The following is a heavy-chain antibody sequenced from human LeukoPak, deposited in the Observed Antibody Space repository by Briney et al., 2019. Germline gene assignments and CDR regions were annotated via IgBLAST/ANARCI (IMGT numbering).Heavy chain of an antibody. CDR1: GFTFSDYY. Sequence: GGSLRLSCAASGFTFSDYYMSWIRQAPGKGLEWVSYISSSGSTIYYADSVKGRFTISRDNAKNSLYLQMNSLRAEDTAVYYCAGADERFFEWLPHNWFDPWGQGTLVTVSS. CDR3: AGADERFFEWLPHNWFDP. J-gene: IGHJ5*02. V-gene: IGHV3-11*01. CDR2: ISSSGSTI. D-gene: IGHD3-3*01.